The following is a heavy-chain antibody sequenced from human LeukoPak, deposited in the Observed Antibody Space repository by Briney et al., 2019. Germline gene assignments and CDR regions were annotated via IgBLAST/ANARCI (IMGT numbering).Heavy chain of an antibody. Sequence: GGSLRLSCAASGFTFSSYAMSWVRQAPGKGLEWVSAISGSGGSTYYADSVKGRFTISRDNSKNTLYLQMNSLRAEDTAVYYCASEDYYGSGRLVARYYFDYWGQGTLVTVSS. CDR3: ASEDYYGSGRLVARYYFDY. CDR2: ISGSGGST. D-gene: IGHD3-10*01. J-gene: IGHJ4*02. CDR1: GFTFSSYA. V-gene: IGHV3-23*01.